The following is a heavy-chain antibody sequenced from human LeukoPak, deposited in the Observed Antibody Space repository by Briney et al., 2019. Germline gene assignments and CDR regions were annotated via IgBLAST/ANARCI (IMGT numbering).Heavy chain of an antibody. CDR3: ARITRQDSGSSFFDW. CDR2: IDWDDSK. V-gene: IGHV2-70*11. CDR1: GFSLSTRGMC. D-gene: IGHD1-26*01. J-gene: IGHJ4*02. Sequence: SGPALVKPTQTLTLTCTFSGFSLSTRGMCVSWIRQPPGKALEWLTRIDWDDSKYYSTSLKTRLTISKDTSKNQVVLTMTNMDPVDTATYYCARITRQDSGSSFFDWWGQGTLVTVSS.